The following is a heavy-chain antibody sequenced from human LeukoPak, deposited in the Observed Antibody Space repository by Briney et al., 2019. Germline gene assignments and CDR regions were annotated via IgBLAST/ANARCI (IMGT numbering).Heavy chain of an antibody. CDR1: GFTFSSYS. V-gene: IGHV3-21*01. D-gene: IGHD4-23*01. J-gene: IGHJ6*03. CDR2: ISSSSSYI. CDR3: ARDPIGGLYYYYMDA. Sequence: GGSLRLSCAASGFTFSSYSMNWVRQAPGKGLEWVSSISSSSSYIYYADSVKGRFTISRDNAKNSLYLQMNSLRAEDTAVYYCARDPIGGLYYYYMDAWGKGTTVTVSS.